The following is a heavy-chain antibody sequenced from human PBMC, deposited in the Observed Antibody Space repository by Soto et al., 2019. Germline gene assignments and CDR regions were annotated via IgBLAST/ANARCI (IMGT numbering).Heavy chain of an antibody. V-gene: IGHV3-15*01. D-gene: IGHD3-16*01. CDR3: TTGRYTFGLDS. CDR1: GITFSDAW. CDR2: VKSIADAGTT. J-gene: IGHJ4*02. Sequence: GGSLRLSCAASGITFSDAWMTWVRQVPGKGLEWVGRVKSIADAGTTTYAAPVKGRFSISRDDSNSTLFPQMNSLKIEDTAVYYCTTGRYTFGLDSWGQGILVTVSS.